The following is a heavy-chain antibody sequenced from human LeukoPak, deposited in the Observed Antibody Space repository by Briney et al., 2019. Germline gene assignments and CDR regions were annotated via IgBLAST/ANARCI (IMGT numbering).Heavy chain of an antibody. J-gene: IGHJ4*02. CDR2: IYPGDSDT. Sequence: ESLKISCKGSGYIFTTSWLGWVRQMPGRGLEWVGIIYPGDSDTRYSPFFRGQVTISADKSISTAYLQWSSLKASDTAMYYCARPSGTYNRFDYWGQGTLVTVSS. CDR3: ARPSGTYNRFDY. CDR1: GYIFTTSW. V-gene: IGHV5-51*01. D-gene: IGHD1-26*01.